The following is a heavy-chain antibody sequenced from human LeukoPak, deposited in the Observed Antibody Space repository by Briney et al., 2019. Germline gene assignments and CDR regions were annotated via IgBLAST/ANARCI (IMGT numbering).Heavy chain of an antibody. J-gene: IGHJ3*02. D-gene: IGHD1-14*01. V-gene: IGHV3-9*01. CDR2: ISWNSGSI. CDR1: GFTVSNKY. Sequence: AGGSLRLSCAASGFTVSNKYMTWVRQAPGKGLEWVSGISWNSGSIGYADSVKGRFTISRDNAKNTLFLQMNSLRAEDTAVYYCATAVARMTFDIWGQGTMVTVSS. CDR3: ATAVARMTFDI.